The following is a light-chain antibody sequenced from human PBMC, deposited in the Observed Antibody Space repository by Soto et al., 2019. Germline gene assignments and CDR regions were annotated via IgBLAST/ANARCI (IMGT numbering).Light chain of an antibody. CDR1: QTISSS. CDR3: QQTYSTPIN. CDR2: ASS. Sequence: DIQMTQSPSSLSASVGDRVTITCRASQTISSSLNWYQQRPGKAPNLLIYASSSLQSGVPTRFSGSGSRTAFTITISSLQPEHFATYYCQQTYSTPINFGQGTRLKIK. J-gene: IGKJ5*01. V-gene: IGKV1-39*01.